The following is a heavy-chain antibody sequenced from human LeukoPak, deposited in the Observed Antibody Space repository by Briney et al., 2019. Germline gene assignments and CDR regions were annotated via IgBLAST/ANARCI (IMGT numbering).Heavy chain of an antibody. Sequence: TSETLSLSCTVSGCSISGSRNYCGLIRKHPGKGLEWSGSIHYSGNSYYNPFLNIPVSIAGDTSKNQFYLKLSSVTAADTAVYYWARPTFASFSSGYHYGGQGPLVTVSS. J-gene: IGHJ4*02. V-gene: IGHV4-39*01. D-gene: IGHD3-22*01. CDR3: ARPTFASFSSGYHY. CDR1: GCSISGSRNY. CDR2: IHYSGNS.